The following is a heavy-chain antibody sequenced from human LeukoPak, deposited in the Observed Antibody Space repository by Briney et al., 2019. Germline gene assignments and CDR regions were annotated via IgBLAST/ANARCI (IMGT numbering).Heavy chain of an antibody. J-gene: IGHJ4*02. V-gene: IGHV1-18*01. CDR1: GYIFTSYG. CDR3: ARDSRRGGAAFFY. Sequence: ASGKVSCKASGYIFTSYGISWVRQAPGQGLEWIGWISAYNGNTNYAQKLQGRVTMTTDTSTSTAYMELRSLRSDDTAVYYCARDSRRGGAAFFYWGQGTLVTVSS. D-gene: IGHD2/OR15-2a*01. CDR2: ISAYNGNT.